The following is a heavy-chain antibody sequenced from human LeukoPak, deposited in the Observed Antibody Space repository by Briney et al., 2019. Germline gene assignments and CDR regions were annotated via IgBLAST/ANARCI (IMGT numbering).Heavy chain of an antibody. CDR3: AREFKGSMIVVVIYPGLDY. D-gene: IGHD3-22*01. V-gene: IGHV3-30*04. Sequence: PGGSLRLSCAASGFTFSSYAMHWVRQAPGKGLEWVAVISYDGSNKYYADSVKGRFTISRDNSKNTLYLQMNSPRAEDTAVYYSAREFKGSMIVVVIYPGLDYWGQGTLVTVSS. CDR1: GFTFSSYA. CDR2: ISYDGSNK. J-gene: IGHJ4*02.